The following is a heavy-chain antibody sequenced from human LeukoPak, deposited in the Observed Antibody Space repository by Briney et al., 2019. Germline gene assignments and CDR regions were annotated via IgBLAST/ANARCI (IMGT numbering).Heavy chain of an antibody. CDR1: GGSFSGYY. V-gene: IGHV4-34*01. CDR3: ARGRSLRDIVVVVAATYFDY. D-gene: IGHD2-15*01. J-gene: IGHJ4*02. CDR2: INHSGST. Sequence: SETLSLTCAVYGGSFSGYYCSWIRQPPGRGLEWIGEINHSGSTNYNPSLKSRVIISVDTSKNQFSLKLSSVTAADTAVYYCARGRSLRDIVVVVAATYFDYWGQGTLVTVSS.